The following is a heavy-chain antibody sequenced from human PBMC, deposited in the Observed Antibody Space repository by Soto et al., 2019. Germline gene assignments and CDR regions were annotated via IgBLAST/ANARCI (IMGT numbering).Heavy chain of an antibody. CDR3: ARDPIIYSSHQEYYYYGMDV. Sequence: SVKVSCKASGGTFSSYAISWVRQAPGQGLEWMGGIIPIFGTANYAQKFQGRVTITADESTSTAYMELSSLRSEDTAVYYCARDPIIYSSHQEYYYYGMDVWGQGTTVTVSS. CDR1: GGTFSSYA. V-gene: IGHV1-69*13. J-gene: IGHJ6*02. D-gene: IGHD6-13*01. CDR2: IIPIFGTA.